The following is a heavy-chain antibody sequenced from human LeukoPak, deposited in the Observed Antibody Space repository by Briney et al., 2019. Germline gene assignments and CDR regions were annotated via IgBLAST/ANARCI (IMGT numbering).Heavy chain of an antibody. V-gene: IGHV4-34*01. D-gene: IGHD3-10*01. Sequence: SETLSLTCSVSGDSIIGYYWGWIRQPPGKGLEWIGEINYSGSTNYNPSLKSRVTISVDTSKNQFSLKLSSVTAADTAVYYCARRRPYYYGSGSYYNSHNWFDPWGQGTLVTVSS. J-gene: IGHJ5*02. CDR2: INYSGST. CDR3: ARRRPYYYGSGSYYNSHNWFDP. CDR1: GDSIIGYY.